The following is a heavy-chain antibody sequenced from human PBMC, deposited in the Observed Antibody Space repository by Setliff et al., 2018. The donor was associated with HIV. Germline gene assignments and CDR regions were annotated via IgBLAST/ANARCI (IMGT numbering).Heavy chain of an antibody. V-gene: IGHV4-39*01. CDR3: ARPRLRGSGAFDI. J-gene: IGHJ3*02. CDR1: GDSISSSTFY. CDR2: IYYSGTT. D-gene: IGHD2-21*01. Sequence: SETLSLTCTVSGDSISSSTFYWGWIRQPPGKGLERIGSIYYSGTTYYNPSLKSRVAISVDTSKNQFSLKLSSVTAADTAVYYCARPRLRGSGAFDIWGQGTTVTVSS.